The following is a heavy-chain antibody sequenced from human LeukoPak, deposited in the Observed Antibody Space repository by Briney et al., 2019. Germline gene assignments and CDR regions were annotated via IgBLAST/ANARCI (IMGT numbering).Heavy chain of an antibody. D-gene: IGHD3-10*01. Sequence: PSQTLSLTCTVSGDSINGGGYYWSWIRQHPGKGLEWIGCIYYSGSTYYNPSLKSRVTISVDTSKNQFSLKVNSVTVADTAVYYCARDNYYGPGSFVYWGQGTLVTVSS. J-gene: IGHJ4*02. CDR1: GDSINGGGYY. CDR3: ARDNYYGPGSFVY. V-gene: IGHV4-31*03. CDR2: IYYSGST.